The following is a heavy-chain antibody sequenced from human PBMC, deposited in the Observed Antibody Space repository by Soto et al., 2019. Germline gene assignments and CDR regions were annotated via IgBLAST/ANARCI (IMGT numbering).Heavy chain of an antibody. Sequence: QVQLVQSGAEVKKPGASVKVSCKASGYTFTSYGISWVRQAPGQGLEWMGWISAYNGNTNYAQKLQGRVTMTTDTSTSTAYMELRSLRSDDTAVYYCARDRVPQAPPGYSSGWYGSDYWGQGTLVTVSS. D-gene: IGHD6-19*01. J-gene: IGHJ4*02. CDR3: ARDRVPQAPPGYSSGWYGSDY. CDR2: ISAYNGNT. V-gene: IGHV1-18*01. CDR1: GYTFTSYG.